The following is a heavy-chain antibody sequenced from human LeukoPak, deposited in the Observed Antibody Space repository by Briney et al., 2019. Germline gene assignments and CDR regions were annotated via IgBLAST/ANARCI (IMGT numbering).Heavy chain of an antibody. Sequence: GASVKVSCKPSGYTFTSYGISWGRQAPGQGLEWMGWISAYNGNTNYAQKLQGRVTMTTDTSTSTAYMELRSLRADDTAVYYCARASPRAYCGGDCYSREFDYWGQGRLVTVSS. J-gene: IGHJ4*02. CDR2: ISAYNGNT. D-gene: IGHD2-21*02. V-gene: IGHV1-18*01. CDR1: GYTFTSYG. CDR3: ARASPRAYCGGDCYSREFDY.